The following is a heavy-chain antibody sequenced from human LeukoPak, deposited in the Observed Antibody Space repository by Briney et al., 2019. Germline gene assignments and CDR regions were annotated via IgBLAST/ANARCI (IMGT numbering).Heavy chain of an antibody. CDR2: IYYSGST. D-gene: IGHD2-2*02. CDR1: GGSISSYY. J-gene: IGHJ6*02. Sequence: SETLSLTCTVSGGSISSYYWSWIRQPPGKGLEWIGYIYYSGSTNYNPSLKSRVTISVDTSKNQFSLKLSSVTAADTAVYYCARDPGYCSSTSCYRLHYYYGMDVWGQGTTVTVS. V-gene: IGHV4-59*12. CDR3: ARDPGYCSSTSCYRLHYYYGMDV.